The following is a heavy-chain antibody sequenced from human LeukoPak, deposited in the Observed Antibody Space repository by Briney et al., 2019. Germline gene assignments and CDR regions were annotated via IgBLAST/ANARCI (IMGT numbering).Heavy chain of an antibody. Sequence: AGSLSLSCAASGFTFSSYEMNWVRQAPGKGLEWFSYISSSGSTIYYADSVKGRFTISRDNAKNSLYLQMNSLRAEDTAVYYCARDLLLAKEIYGSGSYYMGYYYGMDVWGQGTTVTVSS. D-gene: IGHD3-10*01. CDR1: GFTFSSYE. J-gene: IGHJ6*02. CDR2: ISSSGSTI. V-gene: IGHV3-48*03. CDR3: ARDLLLAKEIYGSGSYYMGYYYGMDV.